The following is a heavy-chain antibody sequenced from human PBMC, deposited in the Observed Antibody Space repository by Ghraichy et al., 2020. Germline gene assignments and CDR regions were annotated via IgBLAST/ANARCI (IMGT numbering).Heavy chain of an antibody. D-gene: IGHD2-21*01. CDR1: GFTFSSYA. CDR3: AKCGGVSVIYYGMDV. CDR2: ISGSGGST. V-gene: IGHV3-23*01. Sequence: GGSLRLSCAASGFTFSSYAMSWVRQAPGKGLEWVSAISGSGGSTYYADSVKGRFTISRDNSKNTLYLQMNSLRAEDTAVYYCAKCGGVSVIYYGMDVWGQGTTFTVSS. J-gene: IGHJ6*02.